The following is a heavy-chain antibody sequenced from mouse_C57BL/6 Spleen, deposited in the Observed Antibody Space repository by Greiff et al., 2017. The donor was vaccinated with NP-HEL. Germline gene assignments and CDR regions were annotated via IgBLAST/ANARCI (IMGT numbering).Heavy chain of an antibody. V-gene: IGHV5-4*01. J-gene: IGHJ3*01. CDR3: ARVYYGNYAPFAY. CDR2: ISDGGSYT. CDR1: GFTFSSYA. Sequence: EVQRVESGGGLVKPGGSLKLSCAASGFTFSSYAMSWVRQTPEKRLEWVATISDGGSYTYYPDNVKGRFTISRDNAKNNLYLQMSHLKSEDTAMYYCARVYYGNYAPFAYWGQGTLVTVSA. D-gene: IGHD2-1*01.